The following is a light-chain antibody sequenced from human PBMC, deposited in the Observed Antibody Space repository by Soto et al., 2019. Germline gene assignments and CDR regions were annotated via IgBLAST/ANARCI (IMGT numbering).Light chain of an antibody. V-gene: IGKV1-12*01. CDR1: RAISSW. Sequence: DIQMTQSPSSVSASVGGRVTITYLASRAISSWLAWYQQKPGKAPNLLIYTASSLQSGVPSRFSGSGSGTDFTLTINSLQPEDFATYYCQQATSFSITFGQGTRLEIK. CDR2: TAS. CDR3: QQATSFSIT. J-gene: IGKJ5*01.